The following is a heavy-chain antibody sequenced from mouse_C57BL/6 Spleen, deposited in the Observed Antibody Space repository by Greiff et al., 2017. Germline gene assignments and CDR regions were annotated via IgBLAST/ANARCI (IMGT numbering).Heavy chain of an antibody. V-gene: IGHV1-82*01. CDR2: IYPGDGDT. CDR3: ARGGDSSGPWFAY. D-gene: IGHD3-2*02. CDR1: GYAFSSSW. J-gene: IGHJ3*01. Sequence: VKLMESGPELVKPGASVKISCKASGYAFSSSWMNWVKQRPGKGLEWIGRIYPGDGDTNYNGKFKGKATLTADKSSSTAYMQLCSLTSEDSAVYFCARGGDSSGPWFAYWGQGTLVTVSA.